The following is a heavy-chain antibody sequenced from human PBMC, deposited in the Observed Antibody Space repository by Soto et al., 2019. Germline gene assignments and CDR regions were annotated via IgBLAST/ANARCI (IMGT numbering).Heavy chain of an antibody. CDR2: MQPSTGRT. V-gene: IGHV1-8*01. Sequence: ASVKVSCKASGYSFTSLDISWVRQTAGQGLEWMGWMQPSTGRTGYAQKFQGRVTMTRDTSINTAYMELTTLTSDDTAFYYCARGVSAGVDYWGQGTLVTVSS. CDR1: GYSFTSLD. J-gene: IGHJ4*02. D-gene: IGHD1-26*01. CDR3: ARGVSAGVDY.